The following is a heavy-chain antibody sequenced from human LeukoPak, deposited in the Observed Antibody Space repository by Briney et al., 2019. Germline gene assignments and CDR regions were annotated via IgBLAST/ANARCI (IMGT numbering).Heavy chain of an antibody. CDR2: IYYSGST. Sequence: SGTLSLTCTVSGGSISSHYWSWIRQPPGKGLEWIGYIYYSGSTNYNPSLKSRVTISVDTSKNQFSLKLSSVIAADTAVYYCARALGFFVDYWGQGTLVTVSS. V-gene: IGHV4-59*11. CDR1: GGSISSHY. CDR3: ARALGFFVDY. D-gene: IGHD7-27*01. J-gene: IGHJ4*02.